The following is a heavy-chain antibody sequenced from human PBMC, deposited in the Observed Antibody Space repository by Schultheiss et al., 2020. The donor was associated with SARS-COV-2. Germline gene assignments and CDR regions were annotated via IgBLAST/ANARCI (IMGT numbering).Heavy chain of an antibody. D-gene: IGHD7-27*01. J-gene: IGHJ2*01. V-gene: IGHV4-59*12. CDR3: ARLPLGMYWYFDL. CDR2: IYYSGST. CDR1: GGSISSYY. Sequence: SETLSLTCTVSGGSISSYYWSWIRQPPGKGLEWIGYIYYSGSTYYNPSLKSRVTISVDTSKNQFSLKLSSVTAADTAVYYCARLPLGMYWYFDLWGRGTLVTVSS.